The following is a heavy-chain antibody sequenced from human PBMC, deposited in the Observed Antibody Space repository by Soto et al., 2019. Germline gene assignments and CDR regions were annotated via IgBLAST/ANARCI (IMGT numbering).Heavy chain of an antibody. J-gene: IGHJ4*02. D-gene: IGHD3-22*01. CDR2: ISSSAVYI. V-gene: IGHV3-21*01. CDR1: GFNFITYS. Sequence: VQLVESGGGVVQPGTSLKLSCAASGFNFITYSLSWVRQAPGKGLEWVASISSSAVYIDYADSVKGRFTISRDNANNSLYLQMNSLRAEDTATYHCVRDGLDYYDTERLYFDNWGQGTLVTVSS. CDR3: VRDGLDYYDTERLYFDN.